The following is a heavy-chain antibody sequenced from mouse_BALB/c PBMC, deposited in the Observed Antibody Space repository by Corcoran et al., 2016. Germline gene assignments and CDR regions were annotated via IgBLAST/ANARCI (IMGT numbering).Heavy chain of an antibody. V-gene: IGHV14-3*02. CDR2: IDPANGNT. Sequence: EVQLQQSGAELVKPGASVKLSCTASGFNIKDTYMHWVKQRPEQGLEWIGRIDPANGNTKYDPKFQGKATITADTYSNTAYLQLSSLTSEDTAVYYCSRWHWYFDVWGAGTTVTVSS. CDR1: GFNIKDTY. J-gene: IGHJ1*01. CDR3: SRWHWYFDV.